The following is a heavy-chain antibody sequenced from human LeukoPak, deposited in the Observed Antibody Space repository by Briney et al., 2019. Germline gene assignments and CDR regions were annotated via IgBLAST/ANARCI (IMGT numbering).Heavy chain of an antibody. CDR2: MNPNSGNT. CDR1: GYTFTSYD. V-gene: IGHV1-8*01. Sequence: ASVKVSCKASGYTFTSYDINWVRQATGQGLEWIGWMNPNSGNTGYAQKFQGRVTITRNTSISTAYMELSSLRSEDTAVYYCARHYSSSWYGNWFDPWGQGTLVTVSS. D-gene: IGHD6-13*01. J-gene: IGHJ5*02. CDR3: ARHYSSSWYGNWFDP.